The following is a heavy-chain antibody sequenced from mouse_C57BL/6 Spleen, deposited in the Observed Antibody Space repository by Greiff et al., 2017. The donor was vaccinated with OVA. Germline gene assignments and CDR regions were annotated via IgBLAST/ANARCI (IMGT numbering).Heavy chain of an antibody. CDR1: GYTFTDYY. D-gene: IGHD2-3*01. CDR2: INPNNGGT. V-gene: IGHV1-26*01. J-gene: IGHJ4*01. CDR3: ARRWSLRGDY. Sequence: VQLQQSGPELVKPGASVKISCKASGYTFTDYYMNWVKQSHGKSLEWIGDINPNNGGTSYNQKFKGKATLTVDKSSSTAYMELRSLTSEDSAVYYCARRWSLRGDYWGQGTSVTVSS.